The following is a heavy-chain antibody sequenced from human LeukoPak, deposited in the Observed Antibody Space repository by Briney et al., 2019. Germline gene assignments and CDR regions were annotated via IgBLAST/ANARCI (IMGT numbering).Heavy chain of an antibody. CDR3: AKVVATTGTGH. CDR2: INTIGDST. D-gene: IGHD6-13*01. CDR1: GFTFSSYA. Sequence: GGSLRLSCAASGFTFSSYAMIWVRQAPGKGLEWVSTINTIGDSTYYADSVKGRFTISRDSSKNTLYLQMNSLRVEDTAVYYCAKVVATTGTGHWGQGTLVTVSS. J-gene: IGHJ4*02. V-gene: IGHV3-23*01.